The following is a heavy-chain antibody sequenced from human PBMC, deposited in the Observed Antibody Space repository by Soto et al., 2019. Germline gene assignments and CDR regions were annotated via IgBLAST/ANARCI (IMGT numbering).Heavy chain of an antibody. D-gene: IGHD6-13*01. J-gene: IGHJ5*02. CDR1: GFTFSSYS. CDR2: ISSSSSTI. V-gene: IGHV3-48*01. CDR3: ARHPERIAQIGWFDP. Sequence: GGSLRLSCAASGFTFSSYSMNWVRQAPGRGLEWVSYISSSSSTIYYADSVKGRFTISRDNAKDSLYLQMNSLRAEDTAVYYCARHPERIAQIGWFDPWGQGTLVTVSS.